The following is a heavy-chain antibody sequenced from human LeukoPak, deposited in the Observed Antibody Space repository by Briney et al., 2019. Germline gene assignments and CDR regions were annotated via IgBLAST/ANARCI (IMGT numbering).Heavy chain of an antibody. V-gene: IGHV4-30-2*01. J-gene: IGHJ4*02. Sequence: SQTLSLTCAVSGGSISSGGYSWSWIRQPPGKGLEWIGYIYHSGSTYYNPPLKSRVTISVDTSKNQFSLKLSSVTAADTAVYYCARVVGASLRGYCSGGSCYYFDYWGRGTLVTVSS. CDR3: ARVVGASLRGYCSGGSCYYFDY. D-gene: IGHD2-15*01. CDR1: GGSISSGGYS. CDR2: IYHSGST.